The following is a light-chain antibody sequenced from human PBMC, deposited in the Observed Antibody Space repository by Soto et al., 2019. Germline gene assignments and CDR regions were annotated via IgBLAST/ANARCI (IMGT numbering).Light chain of an antibody. Sequence: EIVLTQSPGTLSLSPGERVTLSCRASQSVSSSYLAWYQQKPGQAPRLLFYGASSRATGIPDRFSGSGSGTDFTLTINRLEPEDFALYYCQQYGSSPPTFGQGTKVE. V-gene: IGKV3-20*01. CDR3: QQYGSSPPT. CDR1: QSVSSSY. CDR2: GAS. J-gene: IGKJ1*01.